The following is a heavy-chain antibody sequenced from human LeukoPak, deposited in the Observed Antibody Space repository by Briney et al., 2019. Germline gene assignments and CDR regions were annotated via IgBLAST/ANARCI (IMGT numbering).Heavy chain of an antibody. V-gene: IGHV3-21*01. Sequence: PGGSLRLSCAASGFTFSTYSMNWVRQAPGKGLEWVSSISSGSSYIYYADSAKGRFTISRDNAKNSLYLQMNSLRAEDTAVYYCARETPGGEWLLFDYWGQGTLVTVSS. CDR2: ISSGSSYI. J-gene: IGHJ4*02. CDR3: ARETPGGEWLLFDY. CDR1: GFTFSTYS. D-gene: IGHD3-3*01.